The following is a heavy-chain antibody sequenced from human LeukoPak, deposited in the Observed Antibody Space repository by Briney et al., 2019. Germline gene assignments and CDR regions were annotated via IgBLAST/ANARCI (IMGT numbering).Heavy chain of an antibody. CDR2: IKSKTDGGTT. CDR1: GFTFSNAW. D-gene: IGHD6-19*01. CDR3: TTVRRAVAGPIDY. J-gene: IGHJ4*02. V-gene: IGHV3-15*01. Sequence: PGGSLRLSCAASGFTFSNAWMSWVRQAPGKGLEWVGRIKSKTDGGTTDYAAPVKGRFTISRDDSKNTLYLQMNSLKTEDTAVYYCTTVRRAVAGPIDYCGQGTLVIVYS.